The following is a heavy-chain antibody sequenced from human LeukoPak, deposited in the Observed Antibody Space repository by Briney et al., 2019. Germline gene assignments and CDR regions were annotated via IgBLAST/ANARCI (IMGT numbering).Heavy chain of an antibody. J-gene: IGHJ4*02. CDR3: ARSFGYYYDSSGYFFLDY. CDR1: GYSFTSYW. D-gene: IGHD3-22*01. V-gene: IGHV5-51*01. CDR2: IYPGDSDT. Sequence: GESLKISCKGSGYSFTSYWIGWVRQMPGKGLEWMGIIYPGDSDTRYSPSFQGQVTISADKSISTAYLQWSSLKASDTAMYYCARSFGYYYDSSGYFFLDYWGQGTLVTVSS.